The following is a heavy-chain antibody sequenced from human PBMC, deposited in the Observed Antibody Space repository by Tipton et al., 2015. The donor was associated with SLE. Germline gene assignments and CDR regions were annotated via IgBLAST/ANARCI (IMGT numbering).Heavy chain of an antibody. CDR2: IKQDGSEK. CDR1: GFTFSSYW. D-gene: IGHD3-3*01. J-gene: IGHJ6*04. Sequence: GSLRLSCAASGFTFSSYWMSWVRQAPGKGLEWVANIKQDGSEKYYVDSVKGRFTISRDNAKNSLYLQMNSLRAEDTAVYYCAKDHFLEWVRPEMDVWGKGTTVTVSS. V-gene: IGHV3-7*01. CDR3: AKDHFLEWVRPEMDV.